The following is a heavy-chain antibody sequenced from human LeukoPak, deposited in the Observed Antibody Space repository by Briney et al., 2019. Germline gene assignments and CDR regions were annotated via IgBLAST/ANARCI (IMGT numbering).Heavy chain of an antibody. V-gene: IGHV1-8*02. CDR3: ARGGILWFGELFQSDYYYYGMDV. D-gene: IGHD3-10*01. J-gene: IGHJ6*02. CDR2: INPNSGNT. CDR1: GYTFTDYY. Sequence: GASVKVSCKASGYTFTDYYMHWVRQAPGQGLEWMGWINPNSGNTGYAQKFQGRVTMTRNTSISTAYMELSSLRSEDTAVYYCARGGILWFGELFQSDYYYYGMDVWGQGTTVTVSS.